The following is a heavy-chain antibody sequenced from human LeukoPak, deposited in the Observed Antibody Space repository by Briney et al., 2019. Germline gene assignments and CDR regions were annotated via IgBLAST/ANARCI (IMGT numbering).Heavy chain of an antibody. CDR3: VRDKGLTGDTCAFDI. CDR2: FIPAFNTA. J-gene: IGHJ3*02. Sequence: PVKVSCKASGDTFDTYTISWVRQVPGQGLEWMVGFIPAFNTAHYARKFQGRVTITMDASTTTHFMEMSSLRFEDTAVYYCVRDKGLTGDTCAFDIWGPGTMVTVSS. CDR1: GDTFDTYT. D-gene: IGHD7-27*01. V-gene: IGHV1-69*05.